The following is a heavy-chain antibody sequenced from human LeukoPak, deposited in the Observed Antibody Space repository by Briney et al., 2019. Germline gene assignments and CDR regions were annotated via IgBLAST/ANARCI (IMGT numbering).Heavy chain of an antibody. Sequence: GGSLRLFCAVSGFTFSNYWMSWVRQAPGKGLEWVANIKQDGNEKYYVDSVKGRFTISRDNAKNSLYLQKNSLRAEDTAVYYCARDRQDDFWSAYYDYWGQGTLVTVSS. CDR3: ARDRQDDFWSAYYDY. CDR2: IKQDGNEK. D-gene: IGHD3-3*01. J-gene: IGHJ4*02. V-gene: IGHV3-7*01. CDR1: GFTFSNYW.